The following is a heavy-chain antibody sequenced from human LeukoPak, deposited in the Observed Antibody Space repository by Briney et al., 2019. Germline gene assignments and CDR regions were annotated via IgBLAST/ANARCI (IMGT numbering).Heavy chain of an antibody. J-gene: IGHJ6*02. CDR3: ARESYYYDSSGYSEPHYYYYYGMDV. Sequence: SVKVSCKASGGTFSSYAISWVRQAPGQGLEWMGGIIPIFGTANYAQKFQGRVTITADESTSTAYMELSSLRSEDTAVYYCARESYYYDSSGYSEPHYYYYYGMDVWGQGTTVTVSS. CDR1: GGTFSSYA. D-gene: IGHD3-22*01. CDR2: IIPIFGTA. V-gene: IGHV1-69*13.